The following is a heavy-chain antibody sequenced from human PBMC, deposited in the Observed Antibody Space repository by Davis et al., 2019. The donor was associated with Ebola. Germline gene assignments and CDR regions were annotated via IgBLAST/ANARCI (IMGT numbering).Heavy chain of an antibody. CDR2: IHSNGIT. J-gene: IGHJ4*02. CDR3: ARASVMTAVTTFDS. V-gene: IGHV4-4*07. Sequence: PGGSLRLSCTVSGDAITNYYWSWIRLPAGKGLEWIGRIHSNGITNYNPSLRSRVTMSLDTSRNQFSLRLTSLTAADTALYYCARASVMTAVTTFDSWGQGTLVTVSS. D-gene: IGHD4-17*01. CDR1: GDAITNYY.